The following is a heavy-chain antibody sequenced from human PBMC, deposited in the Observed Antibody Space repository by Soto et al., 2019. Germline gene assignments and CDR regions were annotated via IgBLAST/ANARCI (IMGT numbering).Heavy chain of an antibody. CDR1: GFTFSSYA. Sequence: GGSLRLSCAASGFTFSSYAMSWVRQAPGKGLEWVSAISGSGGSTYYADSVKGRFTISRDNSKNTLYLQMNSLRAEDTAVYYCAKDREGYSGYDGTRHFDYWGQGTLVTVSS. J-gene: IGHJ4*02. D-gene: IGHD5-12*01. V-gene: IGHV3-23*01. CDR3: AKDREGYSGYDGTRHFDY. CDR2: ISGSGGST.